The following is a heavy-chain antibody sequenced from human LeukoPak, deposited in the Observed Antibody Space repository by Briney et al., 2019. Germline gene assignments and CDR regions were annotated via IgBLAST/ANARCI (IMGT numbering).Heavy chain of an antibody. Sequence: ETLSLTCAVYGGSFSGYYWSWIRQPPGKGLEWVSSISSSSSYIYYADSVKGRFTISRDNAKNSLYLQMNSLRAEDTAVYYCASRVGATGHDYWGQGTLVTVSS. V-gene: IGHV3-21*01. J-gene: IGHJ4*02. CDR3: ASRVGATGHDY. D-gene: IGHD1-26*01. CDR1: GGSFSGYY. CDR2: ISSSSSYI.